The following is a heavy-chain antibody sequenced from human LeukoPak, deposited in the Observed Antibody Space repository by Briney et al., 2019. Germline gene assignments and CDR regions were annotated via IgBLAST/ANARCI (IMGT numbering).Heavy chain of an antibody. CDR1: GYTFTGYY. D-gene: IGHD2-15*01. Sequence: GASVKVSCKASGYTFTGYYMHWVRQAPGQGLEWMGWINPNSGSTNYAQKFQGRVTMTRDTSISTAYMELSRLRSDDTAVYYCARGREVVVVAATVVPSRIDPWGQGTLVTVSS. J-gene: IGHJ5*02. V-gene: IGHV1-2*02. CDR2: INPNSGST. CDR3: ARGREVVVVAATVVPSRIDP.